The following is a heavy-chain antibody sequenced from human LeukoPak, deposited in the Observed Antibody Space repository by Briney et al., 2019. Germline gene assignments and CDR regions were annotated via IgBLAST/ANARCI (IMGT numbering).Heavy chain of an antibody. CDR2: ISSSGSTI. CDR3: ARGSGSSSWFDY. CDR1: GFTFSSYS. V-gene: IGHV3-48*04. J-gene: IGHJ4*02. Sequence: GGSLRLSCAASGFTFSSYSMNWVRQAPGKGLEWVSYISSSGSTIYYADSVKGRFTISRDNAKNSLYLQMNSLRAEDTAVYYCARGSGSSSWFDYWGQGTLVTVSS. D-gene: IGHD6-13*01.